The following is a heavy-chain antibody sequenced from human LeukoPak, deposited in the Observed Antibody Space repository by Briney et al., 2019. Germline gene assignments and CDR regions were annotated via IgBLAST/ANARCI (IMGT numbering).Heavy chain of an antibody. V-gene: IGHV3-53*01. CDR3: ARSKSAGYYYGSGSPPRFDY. J-gene: IGHJ4*02. CDR2: IYSGGST. Sequence: PGGSLRLSCAASGFTVSSNYMSWVRQAPGKGLEWVSVIYSGGSTYYADSVKGRFTISRDNSKNTLYLQMNSLRAEDTAVYYCARSKSAGYYYGSGSPPRFDYWGQGTLVTVTS. CDR1: GFTVSSNY. D-gene: IGHD3-10*01.